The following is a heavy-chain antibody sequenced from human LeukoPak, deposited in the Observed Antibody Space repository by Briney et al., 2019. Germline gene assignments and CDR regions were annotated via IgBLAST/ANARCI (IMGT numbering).Heavy chain of an antibody. V-gene: IGHV3-30*18. CDR2: ISYYGSNK. Sequence: PGGSLRLSCAASGFTFSSYGMHWVRQAPGKGLEWGAVISYYGSNKYYPDSVKRRFTISRDNSKNTLYLQINSLRAEDTAVYYCAKDRATVTTKYYFYYWGQGTLVTVSS. CDR3: AKDRATVTTKYYFYY. J-gene: IGHJ4*02. D-gene: IGHD4-17*01. CDR1: GFTFSSYG.